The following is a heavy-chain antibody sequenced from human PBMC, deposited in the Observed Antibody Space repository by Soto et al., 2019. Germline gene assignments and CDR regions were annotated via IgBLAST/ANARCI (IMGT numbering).Heavy chain of an antibody. V-gene: IGHV4-34*01. CDR3: ARLHASSTMVRGVIYYYYGMDV. J-gene: IGHJ6*02. CDR1: GGSFSGYY. Sequence: PSETLSLTYAVYGGSFSGYYWSWIRQPPGKGLEWIGEINHSGSTNYNPSLKSRVTISVDTSKNQFSLKLSSVTAADTAVYYCARLHASSTMVRGVIYYYYGMDVWGQGTTVTVSS. D-gene: IGHD3-10*01. CDR2: INHSGST.